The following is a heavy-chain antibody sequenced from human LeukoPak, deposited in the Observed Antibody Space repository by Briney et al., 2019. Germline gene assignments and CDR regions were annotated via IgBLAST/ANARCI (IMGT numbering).Heavy chain of an antibody. J-gene: IGHJ6*03. V-gene: IGHV3-23*01. D-gene: IGHD3-10*01. CDR2: ISGSGGST. CDR3: ARLSAYYYGSYFYYYMDV. CDR1: GFTFCSYA. Sequence: GGSLRLSCAASGFTFCSYAMSWVRQAPGKGLEWVSAISGSGGSTYYADSVKGRFTIARYNSKKSVYLHMSSLRTEDTALYYCARLSAYYYGSYFYYYMDVWGKGTTVTVSS.